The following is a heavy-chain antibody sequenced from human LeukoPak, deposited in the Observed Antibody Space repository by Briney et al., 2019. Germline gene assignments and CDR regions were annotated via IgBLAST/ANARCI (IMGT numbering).Heavy chain of an antibody. CDR1: GGSISSGGYY. J-gene: IGHJ4*02. CDR2: IYHSGST. CDR3: ARDSNWSYDY. V-gene: IGHV4-30-2*01. D-gene: IGHD1-20*01. Sequence: PSETLSLTCTVSGGSISSGGYYWSWIRQPPGKGLEWIGYIYHSGSTYYNPSLKSRVTISVDRSKNQFSLKLSSVTAADTAVYYCARDSNWSYDYWGQGTLVIVSS.